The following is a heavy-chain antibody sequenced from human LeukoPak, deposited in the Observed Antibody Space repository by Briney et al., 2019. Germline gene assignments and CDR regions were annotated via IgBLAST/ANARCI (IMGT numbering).Heavy chain of an antibody. CDR3: ANRRGAGAPGDHAFDI. J-gene: IGHJ3*02. D-gene: IGHD1-26*01. CDR2: IRYDGSNK. Sequence: GGSLRLSCAASGFTFSSYGMHWVRQAPGKGLEWVAFIRYDGSNKYYADSVKGRFTISRDNSKNTLYLQMDSLRAEDTAVYYCANRRGAGAPGDHAFDIWGQGTMVTVSS. CDR1: GFTFSSYG. V-gene: IGHV3-30*02.